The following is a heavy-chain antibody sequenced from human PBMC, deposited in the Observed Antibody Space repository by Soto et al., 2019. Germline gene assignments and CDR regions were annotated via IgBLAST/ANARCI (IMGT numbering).Heavy chain of an antibody. D-gene: IGHD3-22*01. CDR1: GYSFTSYW. Sequence: GESLKISCTGSGYSFTSYWIGWVRQMPGKGLEWMGIIYPGDSDTRYSPSFQGQVTISADKSISAAYLQWSSLKASDTAMYYCARGMGYYYDSSGYYSFAFDIWGQGTMVTVSS. CDR3: ARGMGYYYDSSGYYSFAFDI. V-gene: IGHV5-51*01. J-gene: IGHJ3*02. CDR2: IYPGDSDT.